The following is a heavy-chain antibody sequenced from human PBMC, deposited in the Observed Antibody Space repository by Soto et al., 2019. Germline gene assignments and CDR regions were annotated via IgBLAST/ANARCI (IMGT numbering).Heavy chain of an antibody. CDR2: INHSGTT. D-gene: IGHD2-8*01. J-gene: IGHJ4*02. Sequence: SETLSLTCTVSGGSIRSSSYYWAWIRQPPGKGLEWNGRINHSGTTNYNPSLKSRVTISVDTSKNQFSLKLSSVTAADTAVYYCAREWPRVNGVWHRRLYYFDYWGQGTLVTVSS. CDR3: AREWPRVNGVWHRRLYYFDY. CDR1: GGSIRSSSYY. V-gene: IGHV4-39*07.